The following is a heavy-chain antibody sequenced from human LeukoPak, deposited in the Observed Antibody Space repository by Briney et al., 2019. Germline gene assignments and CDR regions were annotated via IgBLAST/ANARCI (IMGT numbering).Heavy chain of an antibody. Sequence: PSETLSLTCTVSGGSISSYYWSWIRQPPGKGLEWIGYIYYSGNTNNNPSLKGRVTISVDTSKNQFSLKLGSVTAADTAVYYCVKWQYCGNNCYLSAFDMWGQGTVVTVSS. D-gene: IGHD2-21*01. CDR2: IYYSGNT. CDR3: VKWQYCGNNCYLSAFDM. J-gene: IGHJ3*02. CDR1: GGSISSYY. V-gene: IGHV4-59*01.